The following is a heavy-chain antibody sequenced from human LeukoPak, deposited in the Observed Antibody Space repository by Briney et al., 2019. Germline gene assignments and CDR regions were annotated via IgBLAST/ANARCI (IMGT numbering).Heavy chain of an antibody. V-gene: IGHV1-2*02. CDR1: GYTFTGYY. CDR2: INPNSGGT. J-gene: IGHJ4*02. Sequence: ASVKVSCKASGYTFTGYYLHWVRQAPGQGLEWMGWINPNSGGTNYAQKLQGRVTMTTDTSTSTAYMELRSLRSDDTAVYYCARDQYSRVGRGDYWGQGTLVTVSS. CDR3: ARDQYSRVGRGDY. D-gene: IGHD6-13*01.